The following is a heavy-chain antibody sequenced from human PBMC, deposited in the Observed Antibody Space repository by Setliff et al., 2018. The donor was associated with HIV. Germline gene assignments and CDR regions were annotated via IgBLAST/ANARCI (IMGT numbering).Heavy chain of an antibody. CDR2: IFYIGTT. CDR1: GGSITGYY. D-gene: IGHD3-22*01. CDR3: ARQGLTMKPGVPAPSHYFFDY. Sequence: SETLSLTCTVSGGSITGYYWCWVRQPPGQGLEWVGYIFYIGTTNHSPSLNTRATISVDTSKNSFSLNLNSVTATDTAVDFCARQGLTMKPGVPAPSHYFFDYWGQGILVTVSS. V-gene: IGHV4-59*08. J-gene: IGHJ4*02.